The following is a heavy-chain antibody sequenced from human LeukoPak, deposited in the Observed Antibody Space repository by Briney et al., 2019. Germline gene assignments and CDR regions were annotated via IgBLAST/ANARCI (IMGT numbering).Heavy chain of an antibody. D-gene: IGHD1-1*01. Sequence: PGGSLRLSCAASGFSFSFYAMSWVRQAPGKGLEWVSAISGGGAGTYYADSVRGRFTISRDNSKNTLYLQMNSLRAEDTALYYCAKDFVRYNIQFDYWGQGALVTVSS. CDR2: ISGGGAGT. J-gene: IGHJ4*02. CDR1: GFSFSFYA. V-gene: IGHV3-23*01. CDR3: AKDFVRYNIQFDY.